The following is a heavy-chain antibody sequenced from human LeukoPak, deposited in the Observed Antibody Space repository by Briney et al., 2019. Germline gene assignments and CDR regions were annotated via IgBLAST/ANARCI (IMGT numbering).Heavy chain of an antibody. CDR1: GGSFSGYY. CDR3: ARGPYYFGSGSYYL. J-gene: IGHJ4*02. CDR2: INHSGGT. D-gene: IGHD3-10*01. Sequence: SETLSLTCAVYGGSFSGYYWSWIRQPPGKGLEWIGEINHSGGTNYNPSLKSRVTISEDTSKNKFSLKLNSVTAADTAVYYCARGPYYFGSGSYYLWGQGTLVTVSS. V-gene: IGHV4-34*01.